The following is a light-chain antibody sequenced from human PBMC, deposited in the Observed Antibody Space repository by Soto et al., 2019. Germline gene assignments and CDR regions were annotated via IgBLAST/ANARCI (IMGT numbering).Light chain of an antibody. V-gene: IGLV2-14*03. Sequence: QSVLTQPASGSGSPGQSITISCTGTSSDFGGYNYVSWYQQHPGKAPKLMIYDVSNRPSGVSNRFSGSKSGNTASLTISGLQTEDEADYYCSSYTSSSTLGVFGTGTKVTVL. CDR3: SSYTSSSTLGV. CDR1: SSDFGGYNY. J-gene: IGLJ1*01. CDR2: DVS.